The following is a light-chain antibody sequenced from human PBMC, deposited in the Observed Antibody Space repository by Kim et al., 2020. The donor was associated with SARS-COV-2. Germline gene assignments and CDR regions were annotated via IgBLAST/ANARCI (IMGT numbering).Light chain of an antibody. CDR1: TSNVRNVD. J-gene: IGLJ2*01. V-gene: IGLV1-51*01. Sequence: QTDTLSCSWSTSNVRNVDVAWYQQVPGAAPKLVIYDNEQRPTGIPYRYSGSKSGTSATLAIAGLQTGDEADYHCGTWDRSLNALVFGGGTKVTVL. CDR2: DNE. CDR3: GTWDRSLNALV.